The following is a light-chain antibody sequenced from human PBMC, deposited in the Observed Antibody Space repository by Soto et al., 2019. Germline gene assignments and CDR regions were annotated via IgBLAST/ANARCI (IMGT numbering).Light chain of an antibody. CDR1: QSVSSNY. J-gene: IGKJ1*01. V-gene: IGKV3-20*01. CDR3: QQFGSSPPSWT. CDR2: GAS. Sequence: ETVLTQSPGTLSLSPGERATLSCRASQSVSSNYLAWYQQKPGQAPRLLMYGASTRATGNPDRFSGSVSGTDFTLTISRLEPEDFAVYYCQQFGSSPPSWTFGQGTKVEIK.